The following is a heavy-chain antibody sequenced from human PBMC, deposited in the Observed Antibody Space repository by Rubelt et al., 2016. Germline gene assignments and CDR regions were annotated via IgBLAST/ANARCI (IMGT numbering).Heavy chain of an antibody. V-gene: IGHV3-7*04. CDR1: GFPFSSDW. Sequence: EVQLVESGGGLVQPGGSLRLSCAASGFPFSSDWMNWVRQAPGKGLEGVANITQAGSGKNYCESVKGRLPTTRDNPKNSLDLQMNSLRAEDTAVYYCARDGGWSGYYLLDYWGQGILVTVSS. CDR2: ITQAGSGK. J-gene: IGHJ4*02. CDR3: ARDGGWSGYYLLDY. D-gene: IGHD3-3*01.